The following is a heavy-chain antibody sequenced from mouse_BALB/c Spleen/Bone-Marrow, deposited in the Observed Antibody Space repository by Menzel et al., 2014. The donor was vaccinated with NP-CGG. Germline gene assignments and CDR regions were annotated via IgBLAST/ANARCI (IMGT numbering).Heavy chain of an antibody. V-gene: IGHV1-39*01. CDR2: VDPYYGAT. J-gene: IGHJ2*01. CDR3: ARSYNSFDF. CDR1: GYSFTGYN. Sequence: EVQLQQSGPELEEPGASVKISCKASGYSFTGYNMNWVKQYNGQSLEWIGNVDPYYGATTYNQKFKGKATLTVDKSSSTAYMQLERLTSEDSAVYYCARSYNSFDFWGQGTTLTVSS.